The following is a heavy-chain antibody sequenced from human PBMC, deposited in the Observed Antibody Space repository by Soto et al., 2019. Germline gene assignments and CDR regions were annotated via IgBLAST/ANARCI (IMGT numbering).Heavy chain of an antibody. D-gene: IGHD2-2*01. CDR3: AISTTPYYYYGMDV. CDR2: INHSGST. CDR1: GGSFSGYY. V-gene: IGHV4-34*01. Sequence: SETLSLTCAVYGGSFSGYYWSWIRQPPGKGLEWIGEINHSGSTNYNPSLKSRVTISVDTSKNQFSLKLSSVTAADTAVYYCAISTTPYYYYGMDVWGQGTTVTVS. J-gene: IGHJ6*02.